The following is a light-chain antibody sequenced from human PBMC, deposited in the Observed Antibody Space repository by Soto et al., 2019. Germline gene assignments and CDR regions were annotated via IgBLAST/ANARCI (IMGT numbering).Light chain of an antibody. J-gene: IGLJ1*01. CDR3: QSYDSRLSGFYV. V-gene: IGLV1-40*01. CDR1: SSNIGAGYD. CDR2: DNS. Sequence: QSVLTQPPSVSGAPGQRVTISCTGSSSNIGAGYDVHWYQHLPGTAPKLLIYDNSNRPSGVPDRFSASKSGSSASLAITGLQAEDEADYYCQSYDSRLSGFYVFGTGTKVTVL.